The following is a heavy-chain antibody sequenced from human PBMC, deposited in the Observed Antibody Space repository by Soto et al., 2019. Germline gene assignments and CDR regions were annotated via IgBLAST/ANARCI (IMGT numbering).Heavy chain of an antibody. D-gene: IGHD4-17*01. Sequence: GGSLRLSCSVSGFIFSNFAMHWVRQAPGKGLEYVSAISSDGRSTYHADSVKGRFTISRDSSKNTLYLQMSSLRAEDMAVYYCVKGNYGDYGEVYFDHWGQGALVTVSS. CDR3: VKGNYGDYGEVYFDH. CDR1: GFIFSNFA. V-gene: IGHV3-64D*08. J-gene: IGHJ4*02. CDR2: ISSDGRST.